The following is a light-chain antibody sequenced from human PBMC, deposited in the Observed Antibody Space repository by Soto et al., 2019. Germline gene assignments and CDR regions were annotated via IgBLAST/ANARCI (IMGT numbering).Light chain of an antibody. CDR3: AAWDDSLNGDV. J-gene: IGLJ1*01. CDR1: SSNIGSNT. V-gene: IGLV1-44*01. CDR2: SNN. Sequence: QSVLTQPPSASGTPGQRVTISCSGSSSNIGSNTVNWYQQLPGTAPKLLIYSNNHRPSGVPDRFSGSKSGISAALAISGLQSEDEADYYCAAWDDSLNGDVFGAGTKLTVL.